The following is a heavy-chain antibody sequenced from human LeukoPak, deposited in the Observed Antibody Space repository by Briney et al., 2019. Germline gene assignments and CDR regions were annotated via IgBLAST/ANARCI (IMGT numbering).Heavy chain of an antibody. Sequence: PGGSLRLSCAASGFIVSNTYMTWVRQAPGKGLEWVSVIHNDGSTYYADSVKGRFTISRDNSKNTLYLQMNSLRAEDTAVYYCASGRGYCSSTSCPNAFDIWGQGTMVTVSS. J-gene: IGHJ3*02. CDR2: IHNDGST. CDR3: ASGRGYCSSTSCPNAFDI. V-gene: IGHV3-53*05. D-gene: IGHD2-2*01. CDR1: GFIVSNTY.